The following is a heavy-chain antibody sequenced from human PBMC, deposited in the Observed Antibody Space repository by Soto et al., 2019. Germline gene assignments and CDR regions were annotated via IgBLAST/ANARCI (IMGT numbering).Heavy chain of an antibody. V-gene: IGHV1-8*01. CDR2: MDPNSGSI. J-gene: IGHJ6*02. CDR3: ARERKFDFWRKGLDV. CDR1: GYTFTSYY. Sequence: GASVKVSCKASGYTFTSYYINWVRQAPGQGLEWLGWMDPNSGSIGYAQNFQGRVTMTRNVSINTAHMELSSLRSEDTAVYYCARERKFDFWRKGLDVWGQGTTVTVSS. D-gene: IGHD3-3*01.